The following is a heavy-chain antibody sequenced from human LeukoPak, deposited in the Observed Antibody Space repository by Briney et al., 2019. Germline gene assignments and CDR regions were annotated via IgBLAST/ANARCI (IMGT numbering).Heavy chain of an antibody. CDR1: GYTFTGYY. CDR2: INPNSGGT. J-gene: IGHJ5*02. D-gene: IGHD3-22*01. V-gene: IGHV1-2*02. CDR3: ARDRPYYDSSGFSWFDP. Sequence: ASVKVSCKASGYTFTGYYMHWVRQAPGQGLEWMGWINPNSGGTNYAQKFQGRVTMTRDTSISTAYMELSRLRSDDTAVYYCARDRPYYDSSGFSWFDPWGQGTLVTVSS.